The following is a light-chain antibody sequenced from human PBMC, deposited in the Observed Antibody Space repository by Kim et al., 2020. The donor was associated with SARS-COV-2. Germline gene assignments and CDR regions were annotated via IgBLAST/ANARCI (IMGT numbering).Light chain of an antibody. Sequence: SVSPGQTASITCSGDKLGDKYACWYQQKPGQSPVLVIYQDNKRPSGIPERFSGSNSGNTATLTLSGTQAMDEADYYCQAWDSSTVVFGGGTQLTVL. CDR1: KLGDKY. J-gene: IGLJ2*01. CDR3: QAWDSSTVV. V-gene: IGLV3-1*01. CDR2: QDN.